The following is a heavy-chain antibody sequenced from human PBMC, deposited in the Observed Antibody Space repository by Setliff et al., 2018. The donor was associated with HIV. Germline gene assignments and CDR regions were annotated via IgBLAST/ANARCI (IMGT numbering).Heavy chain of an antibody. CDR1: GGSISSYY. CDR3: ARHSPSDY. CDR2: IYYSGST. V-gene: IGHV4-59*08. Sequence: PSETLSLTCTVSGGSISSYYWGWIRQPPGKGLEWIGSIYYSGSTYYNPSLKSRVTISVDTSKNQFSLKLSSVTAADTAVYYCARHSPSDYWGQGTLVTVSS. J-gene: IGHJ4*02.